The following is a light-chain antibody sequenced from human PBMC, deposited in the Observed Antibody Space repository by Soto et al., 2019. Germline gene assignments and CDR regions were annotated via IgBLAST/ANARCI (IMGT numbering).Light chain of an antibody. CDR1: QSISIW. CDR2: DAS. J-gene: IGKJ1*01. CDR3: QQYNTYLWT. V-gene: IGKV1-5*01. Sequence: DIQMTQSPSTLSASIGDRVTITCRASQSISIWLAWYQQKPGRAPKLLIYDASSLQSGVPSRFSGSGSETEFTLTISSLQPDDFATYYCQQYNTYLWTFGQGTKVDIK.